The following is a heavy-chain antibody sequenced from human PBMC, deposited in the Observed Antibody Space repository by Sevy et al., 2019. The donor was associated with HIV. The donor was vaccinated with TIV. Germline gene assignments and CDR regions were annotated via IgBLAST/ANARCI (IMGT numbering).Heavy chain of an antibody. CDR1: GYSFTTYW. Sequence: GESLKISCKGSGYSFTTYWIGWVRQMPGKGLELMAIIYPGDSDTIYTPSFQDQVTISADKSTSTASLQWSSLKASDTAMYYCARGSGEWHAFDIWGQGTMVTVSS. D-gene: IGHD3-10*01. J-gene: IGHJ3*02. V-gene: IGHV5-51*01. CDR3: ARGSGEWHAFDI. CDR2: IYPGDSDT.